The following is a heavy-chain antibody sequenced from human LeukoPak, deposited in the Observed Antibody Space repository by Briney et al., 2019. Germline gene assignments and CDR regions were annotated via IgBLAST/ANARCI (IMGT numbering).Heavy chain of an antibody. V-gene: IGHV1-69*04. D-gene: IGHD4-17*01. CDR2: IIPLLGIA. J-gene: IGHJ4*02. Sequence: SVKVSCKASGGTFSSYAISWVRQAPGQGLEWMGRIIPLLGIANYAQKFQGRVTITADKSTSTAYVELSSLRSEDTAVYYCASEYGDRFDYWGQGTLVTVSS. CDR3: ASEYGDRFDY. CDR1: GGTFSSYA.